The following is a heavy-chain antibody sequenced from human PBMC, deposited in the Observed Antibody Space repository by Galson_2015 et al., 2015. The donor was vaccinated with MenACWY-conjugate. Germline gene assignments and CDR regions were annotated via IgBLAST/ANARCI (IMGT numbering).Heavy chain of an antibody. V-gene: IGHV4-39*01. Sequence: ETLSLTCSVSGGSITNDNYFWGWIRQPPGKGLEWIGSTHYSGNTYYNPSLKSRFSISVDTSKDQFSLTLTSVTAADTALYYCARHAYYYGRSGPKPSPHFDYWGQGTLVTVSS. J-gene: IGHJ4*02. CDR3: ARHAYYYGRSGPKPSPHFDY. D-gene: IGHD3-22*01. CDR1: GGSITNDNYF. CDR2: THYSGNT.